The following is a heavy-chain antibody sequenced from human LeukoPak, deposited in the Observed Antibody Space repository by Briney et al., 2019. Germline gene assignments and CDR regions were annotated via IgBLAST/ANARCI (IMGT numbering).Heavy chain of an antibody. CDR3: ASRIVSGSEY. CDR1: GGSFSGYY. J-gene: IGHJ4*02. CDR2: INHSGST. D-gene: IGHD2-15*01. V-gene: IGHV4-34*01. Sequence: KPSETLSLTCAVYGGSFSGYYWSWIRQPPGKGLEWIGEINHSGSTNYNPPLKSRVTISVDTSKYQFSLKFSSVTAADTAVYYCASRIVSGSEYWGQGTLVTVSS.